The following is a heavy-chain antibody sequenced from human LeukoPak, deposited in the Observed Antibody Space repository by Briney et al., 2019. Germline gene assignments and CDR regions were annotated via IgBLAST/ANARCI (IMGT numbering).Heavy chain of an antibody. J-gene: IGHJ5*02. CDR1: GFTFGDNA. Sequence: GGSLRLSCTTSGFTFGDNALSWFRQAPGKGLEWVGFIRSKAYDETTQYAASVKGRFTTSRDDSKSTAYLQMNSLRAEDTAVYYCAKDFGGDYGFNWFDPWGQGTLVTVSS. D-gene: IGHD4-17*01. CDR3: AKDFGGDYGFNWFDP. CDR2: IRSKAYDETT. V-gene: IGHV3-49*03.